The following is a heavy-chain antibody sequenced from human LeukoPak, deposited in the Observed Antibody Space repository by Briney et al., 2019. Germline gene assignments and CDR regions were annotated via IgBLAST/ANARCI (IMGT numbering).Heavy chain of an antibody. V-gene: IGHV3-21*01. J-gene: IGHJ4*02. Sequence: GGSLRLSCAASGFTFSSYSMNWVRQAPGKGLEWVSSISSSSSYIYYADSVKGRLTISRDNAKNSLYLQMNSLRAEDTAVYYCARGAVAGIGNYWGQGTLVTVSS. CDR1: GFTFSSYS. CDR2: ISSSSSYI. D-gene: IGHD6-19*01. CDR3: ARGAVAGIGNY.